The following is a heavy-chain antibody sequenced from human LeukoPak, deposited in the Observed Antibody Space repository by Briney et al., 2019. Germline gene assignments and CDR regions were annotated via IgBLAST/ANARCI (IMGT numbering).Heavy chain of an antibody. CDR2: IKSKTDGGTT. J-gene: IGHJ4*02. Sequence: PGRSLRLSCAASGFTFDDYAMHWVRQAPGKGLEWVGRIKSKTDGGTTDYAAPVKGRFTISRDDSKNTLYLQMNSLKTEDTAVYYCTTDRPGLLWFGELTDYWGQGTLVTVSS. CDR1: GFTFDDYA. D-gene: IGHD3-10*01. CDR3: TTDRPGLLWFGELTDY. V-gene: IGHV3-15*01.